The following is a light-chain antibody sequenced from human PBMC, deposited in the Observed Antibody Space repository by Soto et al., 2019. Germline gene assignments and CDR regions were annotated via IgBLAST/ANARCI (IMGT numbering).Light chain of an antibody. CDR3: SSYTSISTYV. V-gene: IGLV2-14*01. J-gene: IGLJ1*01. CDR1: SSDGGGYNF. CDR2: DVT. Sequence: QSALTQPASVSGSPGQSINISCTGTSSDGGGYNFVSWYQQHPDKAPKLMIYDVTNRPSGVSNRFSGSKSGNTASLTISGLQAEDEADYYCSSYTSISTYVFGTGTKGTVL.